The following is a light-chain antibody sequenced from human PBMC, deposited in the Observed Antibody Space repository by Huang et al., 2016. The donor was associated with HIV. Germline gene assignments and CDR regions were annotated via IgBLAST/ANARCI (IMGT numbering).Light chain of an antibody. Sequence: IVLTQSPDTLSVSPGERATLSCRASQTVTNNYLAWYQQRPGQAPRLLIYGASTRATGIPDRFSGSGSWTDFTLTISRLEPKDFVVYYCQQFGSSPPYSFGQGTKLEIK. CDR3: QQFGSSPPYS. CDR1: QTVTNNY. J-gene: IGKJ2*03. V-gene: IGKV3-20*01. CDR2: GAS.